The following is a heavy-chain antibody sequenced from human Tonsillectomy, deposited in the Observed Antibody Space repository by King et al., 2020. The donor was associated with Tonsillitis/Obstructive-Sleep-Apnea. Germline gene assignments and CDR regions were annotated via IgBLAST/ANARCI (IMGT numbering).Heavy chain of an antibody. J-gene: IGHJ4*02. Sequence: QLQESGPGLVKPSQTLSLTCTVSRGSISSGGYYWSWIRQHPGKGLEWIGYIYYSGSTYYNPSLKSRVTISVDTSKNQFSLKLSSVTAADTAVYYCARTYVAPTNYFDYWGQGTLVTVSS. CDR2: IYYSGST. D-gene: IGHD1-14*01. CDR1: RGSISSGGYY. CDR3: ARTYVAPTNYFDY. V-gene: IGHV4-31*03.